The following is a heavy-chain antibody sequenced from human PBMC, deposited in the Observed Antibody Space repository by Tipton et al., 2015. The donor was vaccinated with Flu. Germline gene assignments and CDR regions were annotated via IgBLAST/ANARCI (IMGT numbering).Heavy chain of an antibody. D-gene: IGHD6-13*01. V-gene: IGHV5-51*01. J-gene: IGHJ3*02. CDR3: GRRIVAADDALDI. CDR2: IYPDDSDT. CDR1: GYSFANHW. Sequence: QLVQSGAEVKKPGESLKISCKGSGYSFANHWIGWVRQMPGKGLEWMGIIYPDDSDTRYSPSFQGQVAISVDKSINTAYLQWSSLKASDTAMYYCGRRIVAADDALDIWGQGTMVTVSS.